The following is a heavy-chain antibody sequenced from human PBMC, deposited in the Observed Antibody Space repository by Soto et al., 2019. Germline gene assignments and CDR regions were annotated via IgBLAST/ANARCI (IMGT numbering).Heavy chain of an antibody. CDR3: ARESRYYDSSGYYCHNFDY. D-gene: IGHD3-22*01. J-gene: IGHJ4*02. V-gene: IGHV3-74*01. CDR1: GFTFSSYW. Sequence: GGSLRLSCAASGFTFSSYWMHWVRQAPGKGLVWVSRINSDGSSTSYADSVKGRFTISRDNAKNTLYLQMNSLRAEDTAVYYCARESRYYDSSGYYCHNFDYWGQGTLVTVSS. CDR2: INSDGSST.